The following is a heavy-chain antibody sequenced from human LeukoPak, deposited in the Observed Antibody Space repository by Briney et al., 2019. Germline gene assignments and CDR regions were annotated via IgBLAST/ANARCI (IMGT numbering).Heavy chain of an antibody. CDR3: AREGFGEFIDY. Sequence: GGSLRLSCADSGFTFSSYSMNWVRQAPGKGLEWVSSISSSSSYIYYADSVKGRFTISRDNAKNSLYLQMNSLRAEDTAVYYCAREGFGEFIDYWGQGTLVTVSS. D-gene: IGHD3-10*01. J-gene: IGHJ4*02. V-gene: IGHV3-21*01. CDR2: ISSSSSYI. CDR1: GFTFSSYS.